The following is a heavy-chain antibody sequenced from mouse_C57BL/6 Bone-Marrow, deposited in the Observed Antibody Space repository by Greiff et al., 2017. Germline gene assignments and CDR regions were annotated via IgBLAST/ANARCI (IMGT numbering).Heavy chain of an antibody. V-gene: IGHV10-1*01. CDR1: GFSFNTYA. CDR3: VRPDMGYAMDY. CDR2: IRSKSNNYAT. Sequence: EVKLMESGGGLVQPKGSLKLSCAASGFSFNTYAMNWVRQAPGKGLEWVARIRSKSNNYATYYADSVKDRFTISRDDSESMLYLQMNNLKTEDTAMYYCVRPDMGYAMDYWGQGTSVTVSS. J-gene: IGHJ4*01. D-gene: IGHD1-1*02.